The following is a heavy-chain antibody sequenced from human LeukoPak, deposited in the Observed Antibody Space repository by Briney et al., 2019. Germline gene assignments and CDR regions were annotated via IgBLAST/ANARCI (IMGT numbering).Heavy chain of an antibody. CDR2: IYHSGST. J-gene: IGHJ4*02. Sequence: SETLSLTCTVSGYSISSGYYWGWIRQPPGKGLEWIGSIYHSGSTYYNPSLKSRVTISVDTSKNQFSLKLSSVTAADTAVYYCARPARGYGPGTFDYWGQGTLVTVSS. CDR1: GYSISSGYY. V-gene: IGHV4-38-2*02. D-gene: IGHD3-3*01. CDR3: ARPARGYGPGTFDY.